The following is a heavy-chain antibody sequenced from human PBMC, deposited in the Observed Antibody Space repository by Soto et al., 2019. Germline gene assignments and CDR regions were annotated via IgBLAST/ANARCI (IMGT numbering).Heavy chain of an antibody. CDR2: IYNSGV. J-gene: IGHJ5*02. CDR1: GGSTSRITYS. V-gene: IGHV4-39*01. Sequence: PSETLSLTCTVSGGSTSRITYSWGWIRQPPGKGREWIGSIYNSGVDYNSYLKSRVTISVDTSQPQFSQRLTSVTAADTALYYCARHPTGFPNWIDPGGHGIMVTVSS. CDR3: ARHPTGFPNWIDP. D-gene: IGHD2-15*01.